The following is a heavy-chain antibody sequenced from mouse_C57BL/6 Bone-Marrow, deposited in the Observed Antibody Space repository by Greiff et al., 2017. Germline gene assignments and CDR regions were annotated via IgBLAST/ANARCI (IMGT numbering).Heavy chain of an antibody. J-gene: IGHJ2*01. Sequence: EVHLVESGGGLVQPGGSLKLSCAASGFTFSDYGMAWVRQAPRKGPEWVAFISNLAYSIYYADTVTGRFTISRENAKNTLYLEMSSLRSEDTAMYYCARQGGAYFDDWGQGTTLTVSS. V-gene: IGHV5-15*01. CDR2: ISNLAYSI. CDR3: ARQGGAYFDD. CDR1: GFTFSDYG.